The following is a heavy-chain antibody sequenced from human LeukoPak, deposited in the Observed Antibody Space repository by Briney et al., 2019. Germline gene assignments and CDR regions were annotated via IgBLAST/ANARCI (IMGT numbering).Heavy chain of an antibody. CDR3: ARTFSSSWLDY. Sequence: SETLSLSCTVSGGSISSDHWSWIRQPPGKGLEWIGYIYYSGSTNYNPSLKSRVTISIDTSKNQFSLKMSSVTAADTAVYYCARTFSSSWLDYWGQGTLVTVSS. J-gene: IGHJ4*02. D-gene: IGHD6-13*01. V-gene: IGHV4-59*01. CDR2: IYYSGST. CDR1: GGSISSDH.